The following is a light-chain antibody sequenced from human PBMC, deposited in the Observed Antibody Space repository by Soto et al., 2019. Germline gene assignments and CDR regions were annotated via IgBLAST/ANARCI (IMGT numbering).Light chain of an antibody. CDR2: GNS. CDR3: QSYDIMMSPYNYV. J-gene: IGLJ1*01. V-gene: IGLV1-40*01. Sequence: QSVLTQPPSVSGAPGQRVTISCTGSNSNIGSGYDVHWYQQRPGGAPKLLIFGNSNRPSGVPDRFSGSKSDTSASLAITGLQAEDEADYYCQSYDIMMSPYNYVFGTGTQLTVL. CDR1: NSNIGSGYD.